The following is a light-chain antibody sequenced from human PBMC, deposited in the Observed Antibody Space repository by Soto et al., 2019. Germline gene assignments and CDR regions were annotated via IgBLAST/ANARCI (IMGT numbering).Light chain of an antibody. Sequence: QSALTQPASVSGSPGQSITISCTGTSGDVGGYDYVSWYQLHPGKAPKLMVFEVNNRPSGVSYRFSGSKSGNTASLTISGLQAEDEADYFCSSYSISTAYLFXTGTKVTVL. CDR3: SSYSISTAYL. J-gene: IGLJ1*01. CDR1: SGDVGGYDY. V-gene: IGLV2-14*01. CDR2: EVN.